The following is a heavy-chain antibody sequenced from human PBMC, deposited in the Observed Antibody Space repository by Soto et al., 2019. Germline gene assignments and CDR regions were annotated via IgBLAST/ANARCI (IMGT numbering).Heavy chain of an antibody. Sequence: GGSLRLSCAASGFTFDDYAMHWVRQAPGKGLEWVSGISWNSGSIGYADSVKGRFTISRDNAKNSLYLQMNSLRAEDTALYYCAKDSSSGSLGYWGQGTLVTVSS. CDR3: AKDSSSGSLGY. D-gene: IGHD1-26*01. J-gene: IGHJ4*02. CDR2: ISWNSGSI. V-gene: IGHV3-9*01. CDR1: GFTFDDYA.